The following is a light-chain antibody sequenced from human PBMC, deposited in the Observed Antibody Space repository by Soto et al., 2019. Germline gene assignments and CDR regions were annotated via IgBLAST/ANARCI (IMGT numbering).Light chain of an antibody. CDR3: QQSLTTPPT. V-gene: IGKV1-39*01. Sequence: DIQMTQSPSSLYASVGDRVTIPCPASQSITNYLNWYQQKPGKAPKLLIYETSSLQSGVPSRFSGSGSGTDFTLTISSLQPEDFATYYCQQSLTTPPTFGQGTRV. CDR1: QSITNY. J-gene: IGKJ1*01. CDR2: ETS.